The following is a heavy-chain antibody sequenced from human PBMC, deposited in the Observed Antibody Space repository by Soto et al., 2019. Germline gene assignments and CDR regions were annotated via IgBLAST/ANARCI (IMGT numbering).Heavy chain of an antibody. CDR3: ARGPDYGDYQFDY. CDR1: GGSISSYY. J-gene: IGHJ4*02. V-gene: IGHV4-59*01. D-gene: IGHD4-17*01. CDR2: IYYSGST. Sequence: PSETLSLTCTVSGGSISSYYWSWIRQPPGKGLEWIGYIYYSGSTNYNPSLKSRVTISVDTSKNQFSLKLGSVTAADTAVYYCARGPDYGDYQFDYWGQGTLVTVSS.